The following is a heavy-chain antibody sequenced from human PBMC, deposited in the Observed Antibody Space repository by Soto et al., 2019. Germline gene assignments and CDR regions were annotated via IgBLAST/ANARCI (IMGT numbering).Heavy chain of an antibody. CDR1: GGGVSSCY. V-gene: IGHV4-59*02. D-gene: IGHD3-22*01. CDR2: IYYSGST. J-gene: IGHJ4*02. CDR3: ARAPTYYYDSSGYYYGYYFDY. Sequence: SATLSRACTVSGGGVSSCYWRWIRQPPGEGLEWIGYIYYSGSTNYNPSLKSRVTISVDTSKNQFSLKLSSVTAADKAVYYCARAPTYYYDSSGYYYGYYFDYWGQGTLVTVSS.